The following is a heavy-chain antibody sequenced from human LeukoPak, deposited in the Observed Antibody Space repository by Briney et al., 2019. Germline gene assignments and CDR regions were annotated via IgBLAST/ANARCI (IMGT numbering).Heavy chain of an antibody. CDR1: GYTFTSYG. Sequence: ASVKVSCKASGYTFTSYGISWVRQAPGQGLEWMGWISAYNGNTNYAQKLQGRVTMTTDTSTSTAYMELRSLRSDDTAVYYCARVGITFGGVIEIVDYWGQEPWSPSPQ. D-gene: IGHD3-16*02. CDR3: ARVGITFGGVIEIVDY. CDR2: ISAYNGNT. J-gene: IGHJ4*01. V-gene: IGHV1-18*01.